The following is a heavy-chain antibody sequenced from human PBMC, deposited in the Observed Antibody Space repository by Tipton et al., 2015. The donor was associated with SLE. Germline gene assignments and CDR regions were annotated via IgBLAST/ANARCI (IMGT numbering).Heavy chain of an antibody. CDR3: AKLGLGVVIDY. CDR2: IWYDGSNK. Sequence: SLRLSCAASGFTFSDYGMHWVRQTPGKGLEWVAVIWYDGSNKYYADSVKGRFTISRDNSKNTLYLQMNSLRDEDTAVYYCAKLGLGVVIDYWGQGTLVTVSS. CDR1: GFTFSDYG. D-gene: IGHD3-3*01. V-gene: IGHV3-33*06. J-gene: IGHJ4*02.